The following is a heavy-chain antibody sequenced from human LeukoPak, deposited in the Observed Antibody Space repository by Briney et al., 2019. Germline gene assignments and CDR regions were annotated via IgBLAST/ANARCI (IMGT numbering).Heavy chain of an antibody. J-gene: IGHJ4*02. CDR3: ARERGEEYSSGWYKTNFFDT. CDR1: GGSISSYY. D-gene: IGHD6-19*01. Sequence: SETLSLTCTVSGGSISSYYWSWIRQPPGKGLEWIASGDYSGGTYYNPSLESRVAISADMSKNQISLKLSSVTAADTALYYCARERGEEYSSGWYKTNFFDTWGQGTRVTVS. V-gene: IGHV4-39*07. CDR2: GDYSGGT.